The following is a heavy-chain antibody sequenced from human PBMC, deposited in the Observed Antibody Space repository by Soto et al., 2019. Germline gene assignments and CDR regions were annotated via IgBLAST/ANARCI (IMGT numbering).Heavy chain of an antibody. J-gene: IGHJ4*02. Sequence: PSETLSLTCDVSRYSINNNNWWSWVRQPPGGGLEWIGELHHGGSTNYNPSLESRATFSVDISKNQLFLKLSSVTAADTAVYYCTKNSAYALDYWGQGTLVTVSS. CDR2: LHHGGST. V-gene: IGHV4-4*02. CDR3: TKNSAYALDY. D-gene: IGHD5-12*01. CDR1: RYSINNNNW.